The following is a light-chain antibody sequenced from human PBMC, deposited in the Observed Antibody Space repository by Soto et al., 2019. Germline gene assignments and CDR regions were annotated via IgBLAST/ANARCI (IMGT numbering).Light chain of an antibody. J-gene: IGLJ3*02. CDR1: SSDLGAGHG. CDR3: HSCDSSQTAVV. Sequence: QSVLTQSPSVSGATGQRVTISCTGGSSDLGAGHGVHWYQQLPGTAPKLLIYDDTNRPSGVPDRFSGSKAGTSASLSITGRQDDDDGDYYCHSCDSSQTAVVFGGGTKLTVL. CDR2: DDT. V-gene: IGLV1-40*01.